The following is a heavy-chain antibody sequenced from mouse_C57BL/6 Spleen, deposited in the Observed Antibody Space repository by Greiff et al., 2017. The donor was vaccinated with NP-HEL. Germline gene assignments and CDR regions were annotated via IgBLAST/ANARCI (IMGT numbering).Heavy chain of an antibody. J-gene: IGHJ4*01. CDR1: GYTFTDYY. Sequence: EVQLQQSGPELVKPGASVKISCKASGYTFTDYYMNWVKQSHGKSLEWIGDINPNNGGTSYNQKFKGKATLTVDKSSSTAYMELRSLTSADSAVYYCARGSVVVARYYAMDYWGQGTSVTVSS. D-gene: IGHD1-1*01. CDR2: INPNNGGT. V-gene: IGHV1-26*01. CDR3: ARGSVVVARYYAMDY.